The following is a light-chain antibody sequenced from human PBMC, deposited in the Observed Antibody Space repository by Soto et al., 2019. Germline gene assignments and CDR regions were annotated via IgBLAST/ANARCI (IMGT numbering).Light chain of an antibody. Sequence: DIVLTQSPGTLSLSPGERATLSCKASQSIRGGYLAWYLLQPGQAPRLLIFGTSSRATGIPDRFSGSGSGTDFTLTISRLEPEDFAVYYCQQYASSPTFGQGTKVDIK. CDR2: GTS. CDR3: QQYASSPT. CDR1: QSIRGGY. V-gene: IGKV3-20*01. J-gene: IGKJ1*01.